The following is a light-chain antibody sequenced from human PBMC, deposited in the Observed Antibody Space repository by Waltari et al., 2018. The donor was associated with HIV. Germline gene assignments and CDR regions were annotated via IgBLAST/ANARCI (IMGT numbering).Light chain of an antibody. Sequence: QSALTQPASVSGSPGQSITISCTGTSSDVGGYNYVSWYQQHPGKSPKLMIYEVSNRPSGFSNRFSGSKTGNTASLTISGLQAEDEADYYCSSYTSSSTGYVFGTGTKVTVL. CDR3: SSYTSSSTGYV. CDR2: EVS. V-gene: IGLV2-14*01. CDR1: SSDVGGYNY. J-gene: IGLJ1*01.